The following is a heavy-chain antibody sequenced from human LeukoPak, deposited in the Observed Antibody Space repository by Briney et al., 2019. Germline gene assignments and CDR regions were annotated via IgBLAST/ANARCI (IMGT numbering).Heavy chain of an antibody. J-gene: IGHJ4*02. V-gene: IGHV3-30*01. CDR3: ARDWGTSSGTYLNC. Sequence: GRSLRLSCAASGFTFSSYAMHWVRQALGKGLEWVAVISYDGSNKYYADSVKGRFTISRDNSKNTLYLQMNSLRAEDTAVYYCARDWGTSSGTYLNCWGQGTLVTVTS. CDR2: ISYDGSNK. CDR1: GFTFSSYA. D-gene: IGHD6-6*01.